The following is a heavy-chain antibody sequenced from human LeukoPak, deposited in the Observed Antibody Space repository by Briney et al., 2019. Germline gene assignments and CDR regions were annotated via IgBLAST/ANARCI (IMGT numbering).Heavy chain of an antibody. CDR2: IDYSGNA. CDR1: GVSISSSTYY. J-gene: IGHJ6*02. CDR3: TRLPGLVAAYAVDA. V-gene: IGHV4-39*01. D-gene: IGHD6-19*01. Sequence: PSETLSLTCTVSGVSISSSTYYWGWIGQTPGKGLEWIGSIDYSGNAWYIPSLTSRVTISADTSKNQLALKLTSVTAGDTAVYYCTRLPGLVAAYAVDAWGQGTTVTVSS.